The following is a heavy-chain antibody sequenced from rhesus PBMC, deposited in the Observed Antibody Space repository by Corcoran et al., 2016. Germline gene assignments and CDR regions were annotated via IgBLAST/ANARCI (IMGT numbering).Heavy chain of an antibody. V-gene: IGHV4-80*01. CDR2: IDGNSYAS. CDR1: GVPLSNYG. Sequence: QVQLRESGPGLVTPSETLSLTCTVFGVPLSNYGWAWIRSTPGEGLEWIGVIDGNSYASHYNPSLKNRVIISKDASKNQFSLRMTSLTVADTAIYYCATGGFTTYRDNWGQGVLVTVSS. D-gene: IGHD2-27*01. CDR3: ATGGFTTYRDN. J-gene: IGHJ4*01.